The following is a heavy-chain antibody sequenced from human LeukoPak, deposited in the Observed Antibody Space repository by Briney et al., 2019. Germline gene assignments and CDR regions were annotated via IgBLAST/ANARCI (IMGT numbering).Heavy chain of an antibody. CDR1: GFTFSSYG. CDR2: ISYDGRNK. V-gene: IGHV3-30*18. J-gene: IGHJ4*02. Sequence: GGSLRLSCAASGFTFSSYGMHWVRQAPGKGLEWVAVISYDGRNKYYADSVKGRFTISRDNSKNTQYLQMNSLRGEDTAVYYCAKESDSSSWVTIDFWGQGTLVTVSS. CDR3: AKESDSSSWVTIDF. D-gene: IGHD6-13*01.